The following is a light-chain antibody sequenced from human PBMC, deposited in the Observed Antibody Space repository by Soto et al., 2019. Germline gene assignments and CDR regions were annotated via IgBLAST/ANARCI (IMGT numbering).Light chain of an antibody. CDR3: GSWDSRLSAYV. CDR1: SSNIGGNS. Sequence: SVLTQPPSVSADPGQKVTISCSGSSSNIGGNSVSWYQQLPGTAPKLLIYDDNKRPSGIPDRFSGSKSGTSATLGITGFQTGDEADYYCGSWDSRLSAYVFGTGTKVTVL. CDR2: DDN. V-gene: IGLV1-51*01. J-gene: IGLJ1*01.